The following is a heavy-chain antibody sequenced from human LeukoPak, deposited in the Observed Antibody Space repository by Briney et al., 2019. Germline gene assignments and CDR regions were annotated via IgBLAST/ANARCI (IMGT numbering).Heavy chain of an antibody. Sequence: ASVKVSCKASGYTFTGYYMHWVRQAPGQGLEWMGWINPNSGGTNYAQKFQGRVTMTRDTSISTAYMELSRLRSDDTAVYYCARDGSGSYFGWFDPWGQGTLVTVSS. D-gene: IGHD3-10*01. CDR1: GYTFTGYY. J-gene: IGHJ5*02. V-gene: IGHV1-2*02. CDR3: ARDGSGSYFGWFDP. CDR2: INPNSGGT.